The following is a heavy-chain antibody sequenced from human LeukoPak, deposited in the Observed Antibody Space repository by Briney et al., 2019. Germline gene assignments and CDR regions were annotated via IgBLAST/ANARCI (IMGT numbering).Heavy chain of an antibody. D-gene: IGHD4-17*01. V-gene: IGHV3-7*01. J-gene: IGHJ4*02. CDR2: IKQDGSEK. CDR3: ARFNYGVLLDY. Sequence: GGSLRLSCAASGFTFSSYSMNWVRQAPGKGLEWVANIKQDGSEKYYVDSVKGRFTISRDNAKNSLYLQMNSLRAEDTAVYYCARFNYGVLLDYWGQGTLVTVSS. CDR1: GFTFSSYS.